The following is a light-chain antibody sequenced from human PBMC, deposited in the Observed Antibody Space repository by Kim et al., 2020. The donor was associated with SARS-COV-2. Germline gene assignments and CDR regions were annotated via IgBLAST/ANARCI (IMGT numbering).Light chain of an antibody. CDR2: RNN. V-gene: IGLV1-47*01. CDR1: RANIGSNY. CDR3: AAWDDSLSGWV. J-gene: IGLJ3*02. Sequence: GQSVTISCSGSRANIGSNYVFWYQQLPGTAPKLLIFRNNQRPSGVPDRFSGSKSGTSASLAISGLRSEDEADYYCAAWDDSLSGWVFDGGTKLTVL.